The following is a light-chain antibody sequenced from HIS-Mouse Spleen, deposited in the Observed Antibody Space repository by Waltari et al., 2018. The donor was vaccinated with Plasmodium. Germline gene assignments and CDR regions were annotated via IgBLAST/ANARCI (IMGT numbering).Light chain of an antibody. V-gene: IGLV3-19*01. CDR3: NSRDSSGNHQV. CDR1: SLRSYY. Sequence: SSELTQDPAVSVALGQTVRITCQGDSLRSYYASWYQQKQGQAPVLVIYGKNNRPSGIPDRVSGSSSGNTASLTITGAQAEDEADYYCNSRDSSGNHQVFGGGTKLTVL. CDR2: GKN. J-gene: IGLJ3*02.